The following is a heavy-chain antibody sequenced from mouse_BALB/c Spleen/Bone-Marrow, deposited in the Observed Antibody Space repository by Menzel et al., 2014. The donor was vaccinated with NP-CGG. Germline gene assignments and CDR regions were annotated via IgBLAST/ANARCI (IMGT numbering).Heavy chain of an antibody. CDR1: GYTFTDHV. D-gene: IGHD2-4*01. Sequence: VQLQESGPELVKPGASVKMSCKASGYTFTDHVISWVKQRTGQGLEWIGEIYPGSGSTYHNEKFKGKATQTTDKSSNTAYMQLSSLTSEDSAVYFCARAKDDDDKRARFAYWGQGTLVTVSA. CDR2: IYPGSGST. CDR3: ARAKDDDDKRARFAY. V-gene: IGHV1-77*01. J-gene: IGHJ3*01.